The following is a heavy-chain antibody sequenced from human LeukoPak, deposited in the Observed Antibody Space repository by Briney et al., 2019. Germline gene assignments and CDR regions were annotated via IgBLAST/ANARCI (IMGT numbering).Heavy chain of an antibody. Sequence: GGSLRLSCAASGFTFSNAWMSWVRQAPGKGLEWVGRIESKTDGGTTDYAAPVKGRFTTSRDDSKNTLYLQMNSLKTEDTAVYYCTTSDYSSSRYPYYFDYWGQGTLVTVSS. CDR3: TTSDYSSSRYPYYFDY. CDR1: GFTFSNAW. CDR2: IESKTDGGTT. V-gene: IGHV3-15*04. J-gene: IGHJ4*02. D-gene: IGHD6-13*01.